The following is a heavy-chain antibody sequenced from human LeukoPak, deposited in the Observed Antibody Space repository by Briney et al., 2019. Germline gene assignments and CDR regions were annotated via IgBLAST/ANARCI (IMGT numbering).Heavy chain of an antibody. CDR1: GFTFSSCS. Sequence: GGSLRLSCAASGFTFSSCSMHWVRQAPGKGLEWVAGTSYDGNMKYYADSVKGRFTISRDNPKNTLYLQMNSLRAEDTAVYYCARERRIVGATNMGYFQHWGQGTLVTVSS. D-gene: IGHD1-26*01. CDR3: ARERRIVGATNMGYFQH. CDR2: TSYDGNMK. V-gene: IGHV3-30-3*01. J-gene: IGHJ1*01.